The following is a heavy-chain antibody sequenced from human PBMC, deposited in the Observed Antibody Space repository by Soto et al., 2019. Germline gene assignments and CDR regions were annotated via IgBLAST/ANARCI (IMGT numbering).Heavy chain of an antibody. D-gene: IGHD6-6*01. CDR1: GGSISSYY. CDR2: IYYSGST. J-gene: IGHJ4*02. Sequence: SETLSVTCTVSGGSISSYYWSWIRQPPGKGLEWIGYIYYSGSTNYNPSLKSRVTISVDTSKNQFSLKLSSVTAADTAVYYCARVAARTLDYWGQGTLVTVS. V-gene: IGHV4-59*01. CDR3: ARVAARTLDY.